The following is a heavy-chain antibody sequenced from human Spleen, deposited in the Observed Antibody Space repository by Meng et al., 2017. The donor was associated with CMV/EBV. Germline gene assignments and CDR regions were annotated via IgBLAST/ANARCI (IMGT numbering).Heavy chain of an antibody. V-gene: IGHV1-18*01. J-gene: IGHJ4*02. D-gene: IGHD2-2*02. CDR3: ARDQAVIPCYDRCYTFEY. Sequence: ASVKVSCKAAGYTFRTYGISWVRQAPGQGVEWVGWISAYSGNTKFGQKCQGRVTMTTDTSTNTAYLELKSMRSDDTAVYFCARDQAVIPCYDRCYTFEYWGQGTLVTVSS. CDR2: ISAYSGNT. CDR1: GYTFRTYG.